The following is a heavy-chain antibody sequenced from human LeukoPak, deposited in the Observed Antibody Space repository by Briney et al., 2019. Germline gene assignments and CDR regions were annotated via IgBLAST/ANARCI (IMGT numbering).Heavy chain of an antibody. V-gene: IGHV4-59*08. CDR2: IYYSGST. CDR1: GGSISSYY. CDR3: ARFDIAVAAAFDI. D-gene: IGHD6-19*01. Sequence: SETLSLTCTVSGGSISSYYWSWIRQPPGKGLEWIGYIYYSGSTNYNPSLKSRVTISVDTSKNQFSLKLSSVTAADTAVYYCARFDIAVAAAFDIWGQGTMVTVSS. J-gene: IGHJ3*02.